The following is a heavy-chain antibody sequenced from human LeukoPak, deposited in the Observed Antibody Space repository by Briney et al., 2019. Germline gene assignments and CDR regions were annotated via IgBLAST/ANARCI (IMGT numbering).Heavy chain of an antibody. CDR1: GFTVSSNY. CDR3: AKCRITIYGVADH. J-gene: IGHJ5*02. Sequence: GGSLRLSCAASGFTVSSNYMSWVRQAPGKGLEWVSVIYGGDSTYYADSVKGRFTASRDTSKNTMYLQMNSLRPEDTAVYYCAKCRITIYGVADHWGQGTLVTVSS. CDR2: IYGGDST. D-gene: IGHD3-3*01. V-gene: IGHV3-66*01.